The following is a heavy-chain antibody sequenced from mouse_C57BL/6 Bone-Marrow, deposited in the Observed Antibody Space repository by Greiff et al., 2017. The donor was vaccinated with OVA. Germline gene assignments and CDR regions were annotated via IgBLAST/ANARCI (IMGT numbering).Heavy chain of an antibody. CDR2: IYPGSGST. V-gene: IGHV1-55*01. J-gene: IGHJ3*01. CDR3: ERGRAY. CDR1: GYTFTSYW. Sequence: VKLMESGAELVKPGASVKMSCKASGYTFTSYWITWVKQRPGQGLEWIGDIYPGSGSTNYNEKFKSKATLTVDTSSSTAYMQLSSLTSEDSAVYYCERGRAYWGQGTLVTVSA.